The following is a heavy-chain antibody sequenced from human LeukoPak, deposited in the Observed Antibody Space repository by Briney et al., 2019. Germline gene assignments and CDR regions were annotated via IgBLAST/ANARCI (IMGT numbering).Heavy chain of an antibody. CDR1: GYTFTGYY. Sequence: ASVKVSCKASGYTFTGYYMHWVRQAPGQGLEWMGWINPNSGGTNYAQKFQGRVTMTRDTSISTAYMELSRLRSDDTAVYYCARDFVVPAYCGGDCYPREHDAFDIGGKGTMVTVSS. D-gene: IGHD2-21*02. J-gene: IGHJ3*02. CDR2: INPNSGGT. CDR3: ARDFVVPAYCGGDCYPREHDAFDI. V-gene: IGHV1-2*02.